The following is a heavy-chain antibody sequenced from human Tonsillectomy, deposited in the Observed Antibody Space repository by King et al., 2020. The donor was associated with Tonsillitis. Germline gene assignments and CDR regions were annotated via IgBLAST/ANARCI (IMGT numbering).Heavy chain of an antibody. V-gene: IGHV3-30*02. CDR1: GFTFSTYG. D-gene: IGHD3-22*01. J-gene: IGHJ4*02. CDR3: AKDYYDSSDYPYYFDY. Sequence: VQLVESGGGVVQPGGSLRLSCAASGFTFSTYGMHWVRQAPGNGLEWVAFIRYDGSNKYYAGSVKGRFTISRDNSKNTLYLQLNNLGAEDTAVYYCAKDYYDSSDYPYYFDYWGQGTLVTVSS. CDR2: IRYDGSNK.